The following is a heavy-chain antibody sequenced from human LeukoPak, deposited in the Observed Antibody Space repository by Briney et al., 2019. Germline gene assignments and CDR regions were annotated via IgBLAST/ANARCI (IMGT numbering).Heavy chain of an antibody. CDR2: INHSGST. J-gene: IGHJ5*02. Sequence: SETLSLTCTVSGGSISSYYWSWIRQPPGKGLEWIGEINHSGSTNYNPSLKSRVTISVDTSKNQFSLKLSSVTAADTAVYYCARMLYYYDSSGYYYRGLWFDPWGQGTLVTVSS. CDR1: GGSISSYY. D-gene: IGHD3-22*01. V-gene: IGHV4-34*01. CDR3: ARMLYYYDSSGYYYRGLWFDP.